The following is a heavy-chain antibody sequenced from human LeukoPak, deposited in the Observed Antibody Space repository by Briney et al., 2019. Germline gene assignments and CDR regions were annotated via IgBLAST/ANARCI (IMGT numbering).Heavy chain of an antibody. CDR1: GDSVNNTNW. CDR2: IFHSGVT. Sequence: PSGTLSLTCAVSGDSVNNTNWWTWVRQSPGKGLEWIGEIFHSGVTNYNPSLKSRAVISLEKSKNQFSLKLTSVTAADTAVYYCARAGDYYDSSGYWGVILDYWGQGTLVTVSS. J-gene: IGHJ4*02. CDR3: ARAGDYYDSSGYWGVILDY. D-gene: IGHD3-22*01. V-gene: IGHV4-4*02.